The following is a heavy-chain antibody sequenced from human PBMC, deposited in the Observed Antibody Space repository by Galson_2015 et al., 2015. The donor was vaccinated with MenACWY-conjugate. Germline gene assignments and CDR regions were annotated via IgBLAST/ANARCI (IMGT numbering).Heavy chain of an antibody. CDR2: IWYDGSNK. Sequence: SLRLSCAASGFIFSSYGMHWVRQAPGKGLEWVAVIWYDGSNKYYADSVKGRFTISRDKSKNTLYLQMNSLRAEDTAVYYCARESRGYSYSYARDAFDVWGQGTTVTVS. CDR1: GFIFSSYG. CDR3: ARESRGYSYSYARDAFDV. J-gene: IGHJ3*01. D-gene: IGHD5-18*01. V-gene: IGHV3-33*01.